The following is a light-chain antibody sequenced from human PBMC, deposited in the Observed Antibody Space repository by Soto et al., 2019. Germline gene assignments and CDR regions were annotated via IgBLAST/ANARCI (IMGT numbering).Light chain of an antibody. J-gene: IGLJ1*01. CDR1: SSDVGGYNY. CDR3: SSYTSGSTPFV. CDR2: EVT. Sequence: QPVLTQPASVSGSPGQSITISCTGTSSDVGGYNYVSWYQQHPGKAPKLMIYEVTNRPSGISNRFSGSKSGDTATLTISGLQGEDEADYYCSSYTSGSTPFVFGPGTKLTVL. V-gene: IGLV2-14*01.